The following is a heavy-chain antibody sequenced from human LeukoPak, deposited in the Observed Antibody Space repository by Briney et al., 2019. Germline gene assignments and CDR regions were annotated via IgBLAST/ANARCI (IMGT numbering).Heavy chain of an antibody. CDR1: GGSISSSNW. CDR3: ATLWFGEHTFAFDI. CDR2: IYHSGST. Sequence: PSETLSLTCAVSGGSISSSNWWSWVRQPPGKGLEWIGEIYHSGSTNYNPSLKSRVTISVDKSKNQFSLKLSSVTAADTAVYYCATLWFGEHTFAFDIWGQGTMVTVSS. J-gene: IGHJ3*02. D-gene: IGHD3-10*01. V-gene: IGHV4-4*02.